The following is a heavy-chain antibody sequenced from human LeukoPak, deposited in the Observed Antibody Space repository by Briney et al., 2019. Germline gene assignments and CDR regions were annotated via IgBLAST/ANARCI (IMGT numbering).Heavy chain of an antibody. CDR2: IKQDGSEK. Sequence: GGSLRLSCAASGFTFSRFWMSWVRQAPGKGLEWVANIKQDGSEKYYVDSVKGRFTISRDNAKNSLYLQMNSLRAEDTAVYYCARQNFEYWAQGTLVTVSS. CDR3: ARQNFEY. J-gene: IGHJ4*02. CDR1: GFTFSRFW. V-gene: IGHV3-7*04.